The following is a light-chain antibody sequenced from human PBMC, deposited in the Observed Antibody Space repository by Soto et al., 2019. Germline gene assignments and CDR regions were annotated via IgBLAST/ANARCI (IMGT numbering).Light chain of an antibody. CDR2: GAS. CDR3: QQYYNWPRT. CDR1: QSLGSD. Sequence: EIVMTQSPGTLSLSPGDTATRSCRASQSLGSDLAWYQQKPGQAPRLLLFGASARPTGIPARISGSGSGTEFTLNISSLRSEDFAVDFCQQYYNWPRTFGQGTKVEI. V-gene: IGKV3-15*01. J-gene: IGKJ1*01.